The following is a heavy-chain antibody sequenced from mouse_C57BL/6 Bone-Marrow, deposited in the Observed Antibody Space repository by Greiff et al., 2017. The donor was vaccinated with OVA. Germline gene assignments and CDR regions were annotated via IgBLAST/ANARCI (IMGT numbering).Heavy chain of an antibody. CDR1: GISITTGNYR. Sequence: EVKLMESGPGLVKPSQTVFLTCTVTGISITTGNYRWSWIRQFPGNKLEWIGYIYYSGTITYNPSLTSRTTITRDTPKNQFFLEMNSLTAEDTATYYCARDYYGSSLYFDVWGTGTTVTVSS. J-gene: IGHJ1*03. CDR3: ARDYYGSSLYFDV. V-gene: IGHV3-5*01. D-gene: IGHD1-1*01. CDR2: IYYSGTI.